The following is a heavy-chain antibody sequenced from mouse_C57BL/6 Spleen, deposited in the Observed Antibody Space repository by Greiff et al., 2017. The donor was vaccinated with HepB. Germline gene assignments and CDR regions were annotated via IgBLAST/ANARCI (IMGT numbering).Heavy chain of an antibody. CDR3: AGSYDYDGGYAMDY. CDR1: GYAFSSSW. Sequence: QVQLKESGPELVKPGASVKISCKASGYAFSSSWMNWVKQRPGKGLEWIGRIYPGDGDTNYNGKCKGKATLTADKSSSTAYMQLSSLTSEDSAVYFCAGSYDYDGGYAMDYWGQGTSVTVSS. V-gene: IGHV1-82*01. J-gene: IGHJ4*01. D-gene: IGHD2-4*01. CDR2: IYPGDGDT.